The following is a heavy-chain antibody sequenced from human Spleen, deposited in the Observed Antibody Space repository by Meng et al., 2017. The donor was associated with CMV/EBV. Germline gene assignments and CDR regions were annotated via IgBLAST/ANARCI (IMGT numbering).Heavy chain of an antibody. CDR2: ISGSGTII. CDR1: GFTFSDYY. CDR3: ASPTITSGHFDH. D-gene: IGHD4-11*01. V-gene: IGHV3-11*01. J-gene: IGHJ4*02. Sequence: GESLKISCAASGFTFSDYYMSWIRQAPGRGLEWISCISGSGTIIHDTDSVKGRFTISRDNAENSLYLQMNRLTAEDTAVYYCASPTITSGHFDHWGQGTLVTVSS.